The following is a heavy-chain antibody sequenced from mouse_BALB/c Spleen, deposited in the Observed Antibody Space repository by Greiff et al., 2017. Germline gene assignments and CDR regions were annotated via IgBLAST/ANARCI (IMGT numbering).Heavy chain of an antibody. Sequence: EVKVEESGGGLVKPGGSLKLSCAASGFTFSSYTMSWVRQTPEKRLEWVATISSGGSYTYYPDSVKGRFTISRDNAKNTLYLQMSSLKSEDTAMYYCTRDYGNYEGYYAMDYWGQGTSVTVSS. D-gene: IGHD2-1*01. CDR1: GFTFSSYT. CDR2: ISSGGSYT. J-gene: IGHJ4*01. CDR3: TRDYGNYEGYYAMDY. V-gene: IGHV5-6-4*01.